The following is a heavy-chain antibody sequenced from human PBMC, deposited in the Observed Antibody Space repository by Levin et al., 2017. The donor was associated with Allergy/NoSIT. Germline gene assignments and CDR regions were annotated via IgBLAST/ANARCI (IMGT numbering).Heavy chain of an antibody. J-gene: IGHJ3*02. CDR1: GYTFTGYY. V-gene: IGHV1-2*06. D-gene: IGHD3-10*01. Sequence: ASVKVSCKASGYTFTGYYMHWVRQAPGQGLEWMGRINPNSGGTNYAQKFQGRVTMTRDTSISTAYMELSRLRSDDTAVYYCASRPMVQGVGDAFDIWGQGTMVTVSS. CDR3: ASRPMVQGVGDAFDI. CDR2: INPNSGGT.